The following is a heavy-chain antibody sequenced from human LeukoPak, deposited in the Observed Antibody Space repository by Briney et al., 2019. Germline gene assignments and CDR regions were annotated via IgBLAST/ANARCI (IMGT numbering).Heavy chain of an antibody. J-gene: IGHJ4*02. CDR1: GYTFTRYG. D-gene: IGHD1-26*01. Sequence: ASVKVSCKASGYTFTRYGIYWLRQAPRQGLEWMGWISAGNGKTNYAPSLQGRVSMTTHTSTRTAYMEMRSVSSDDTALYYRARDLLSAGSWGIYEYWGQGTLVTVS. V-gene: IGHV1-18*01. CDR2: ISAGNGKT. CDR3: ARDLLSAGSWGIYEY.